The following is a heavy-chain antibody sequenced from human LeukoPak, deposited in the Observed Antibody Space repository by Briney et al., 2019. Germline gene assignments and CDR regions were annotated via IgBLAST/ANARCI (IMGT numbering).Heavy chain of an antibody. CDR1: GFTFSSYS. Sequence: GGSLRLSCAASGFTFSSYSMNWVRQAPGKGLEWVSSISSSSSYIYYADSVKGRFTISRDNAKNSLYLQMNSLRAEDTAVYYCARESYPVAGYYYYGMDVWGQGTTVTVSS. V-gene: IGHV3-21*01. J-gene: IGHJ6*02. CDR3: ARESYPVAGYYYYGMDV. CDR2: ISSSSSYI. D-gene: IGHD6-19*01.